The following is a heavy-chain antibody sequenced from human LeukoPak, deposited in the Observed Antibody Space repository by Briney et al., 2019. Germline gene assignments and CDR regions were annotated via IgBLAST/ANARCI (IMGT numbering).Heavy chain of an antibody. V-gene: IGHV3-23*01. Sequence: GGSLRLPCAASGFTFSSYAMSWVRQAPGKGLEWVSAISGSGGSTYYADSLKGRFTISRDNSKNTLYLQMNSLRGEDTAVYCCAKEMVVTAREFDYWGQGTLVTVSS. J-gene: IGHJ4*02. CDR1: GFTFSSYA. D-gene: IGHD2-21*02. CDR3: AKEMVVTAREFDY. CDR2: ISGSGGST.